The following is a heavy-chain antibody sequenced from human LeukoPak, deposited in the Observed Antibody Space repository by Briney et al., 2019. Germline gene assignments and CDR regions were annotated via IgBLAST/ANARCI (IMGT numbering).Heavy chain of an antibody. D-gene: IGHD3-9*01. CDR1: GFTFRNYA. V-gene: IGHV3-23*01. CDR3: AKWGDYDILTGYYDSDY. CDR2: IVGSGSST. J-gene: IGHJ4*02. Sequence: GASLRPSCAASGFTFRNYAMSWVRQAPGKGLEWVSAIVGSGSSTYYADSVKGRFTISRDNSKNTLYLQLNRLRAEDTAVYYCAKWGDYDILTGYYDSDYWGQGTLVTVSS.